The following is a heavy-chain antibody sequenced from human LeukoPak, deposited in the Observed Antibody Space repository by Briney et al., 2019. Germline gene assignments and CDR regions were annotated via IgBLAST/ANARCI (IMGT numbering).Heavy chain of an antibody. Sequence: PGGSLKLSCAASGFTFSGSAIHWVRQFSGKGLEWVGQIDKKDKSYATATAYAASVKGRFTISRDDSINTAYLQMKSLKTEDTALYYCTRDSGTCNWFDPWGQGTLVTVSS. CDR2: IDKKDKSYATAT. J-gene: IGHJ5*02. D-gene: IGHD1-26*01. V-gene: IGHV3-73*01. CDR1: GFTFSGSA. CDR3: TRDSGTCNWFDP.